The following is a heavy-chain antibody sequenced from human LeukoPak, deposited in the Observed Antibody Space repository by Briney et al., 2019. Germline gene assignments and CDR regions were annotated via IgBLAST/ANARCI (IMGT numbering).Heavy chain of an antibody. V-gene: IGHV3-64D*09. CDR2: ITNNGVST. J-gene: IGHJ4*02. CDR3: AMNWNCDY. CDR1: GFTFSNYA. D-gene: IGHD1-1*01. Sequence: TGGSLRLSCSASGFTFSNYALAWVRQAPGKGLEYVSVITNNGVSTYYADSVRGRFTISRDNSKSTLYLQMSSLRAEDTAMYYCAMNWNCDYWGQGTLVTVSS.